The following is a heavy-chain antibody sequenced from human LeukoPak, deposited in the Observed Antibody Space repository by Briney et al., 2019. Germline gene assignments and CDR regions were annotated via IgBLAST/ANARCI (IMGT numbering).Heavy chain of an antibody. D-gene: IGHD4-17*01. Sequence: SETLSLTCTVSGGSVSSGSYYWSWIRQPPGKGLEWIGYIYYSGSTKYNPSLKSRVTISVDTSKNQFSLKLSSVTAADTAVYYCARGYGDPIYDYWGQGTLVTVSS. CDR3: ARGYGDPIYDY. V-gene: IGHV4-61*01. CDR2: IYYSGST. J-gene: IGHJ4*02. CDR1: GGSVSSGSYY.